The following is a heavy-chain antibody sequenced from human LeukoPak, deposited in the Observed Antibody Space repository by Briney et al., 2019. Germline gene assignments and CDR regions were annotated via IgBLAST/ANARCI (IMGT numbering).Heavy chain of an antibody. CDR3: ARDSSGSWYGYYYYGMDV. J-gene: IGHJ6*02. Sequence: PGGSLRLSCAASGFTFSSYAMHWVRQAPGKGLEWVAVISYDGSNKYYADSVKGRFTISRDNSKNTLYLQMNSLRAEDTAVYYCARDSSGSWYGYYYYGMDVWGQGTTVTVSS. V-gene: IGHV3-30-3*01. CDR1: GFTFSSYA. D-gene: IGHD6-13*01. CDR2: ISYDGSNK.